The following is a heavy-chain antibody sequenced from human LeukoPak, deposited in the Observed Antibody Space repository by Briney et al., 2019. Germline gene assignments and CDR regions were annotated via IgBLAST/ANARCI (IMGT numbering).Heavy chain of an antibody. CDR1: GYTFTSYY. CDR2: ISPSGGST. CDR3: ARLGAAAVDY. D-gene: IGHD6-13*01. J-gene: IGHJ4*02. V-gene: IGHV1-46*01. Sequence: ASVKVSCKASGYTFTSYYMHWVRQAPGQGLEWMGMISPSGGSTSYAQKFQGRVTMTRDRSTSTVYMELSSLRFEDTAVYYCARLGAAAVDYWGQGTLVTVSS.